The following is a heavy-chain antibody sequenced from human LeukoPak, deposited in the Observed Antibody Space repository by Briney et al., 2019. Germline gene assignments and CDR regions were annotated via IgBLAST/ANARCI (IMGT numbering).Heavy chain of an antibody. CDR3: ARDKASSGWYYFEY. D-gene: IGHD6-19*01. CDR1: GFSLSHYC. CDR2: ISSTSDII. Sequence: GGSLRLSCAASGFSLSHYCMNWFRQAPGKGLEWISFISSTSDIIYYADSVKGRFTASRDNARNTLYLQMHSLRAEDTSVYYCARDKASSGWYYFEYWSQGALVTVSS. V-gene: IGHV3-48*01. J-gene: IGHJ4*02.